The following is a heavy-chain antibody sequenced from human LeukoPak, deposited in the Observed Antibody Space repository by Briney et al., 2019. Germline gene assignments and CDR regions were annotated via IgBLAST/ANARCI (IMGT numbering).Heavy chain of an antibody. D-gene: IGHD2-15*01. J-gene: IGHJ4*02. V-gene: IGHV3-30*02. CDR1: GFTFSSYG. Sequence: GGSLRLSCGASGFTFSSYGMHWVRQAPGKGLEWVAFIRYDGSQKYYADSVKGRFTISRDNSKNTLYLQMNSLRAEDTAVYYCASDSAWNLHGGYLDHWGQGTLVSVSS. CDR3: ASDSAWNLHGGYLDH. CDR2: IRYDGSQK.